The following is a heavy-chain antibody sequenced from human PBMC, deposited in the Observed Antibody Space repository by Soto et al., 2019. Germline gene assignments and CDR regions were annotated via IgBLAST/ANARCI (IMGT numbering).Heavy chain of an antibody. D-gene: IGHD2-2*01. V-gene: IGHV4-34*01. CDR1: GGPFSGYY. J-gene: IGHJ6*02. Sequence: PAETLSLTCAVYGGPFSGYYWSWVRQPPGKGLEWIGEINHSGSTNYNPSLKSRVTISVDTSKNQFSLKLSSVTAADTAVYYCARAGFLKHQLPSYYYYYGMDVWGQGTTVTV. CDR3: ARAGFLKHQLPSYYYYYGMDV. CDR2: INHSGST.